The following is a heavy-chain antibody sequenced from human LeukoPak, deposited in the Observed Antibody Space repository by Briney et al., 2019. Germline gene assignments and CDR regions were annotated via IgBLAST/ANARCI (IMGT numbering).Heavy chain of an antibody. V-gene: IGHV3-53*01. D-gene: IGHD3-22*01. CDR2: IYSGGST. J-gene: IGHJ4*02. CDR3: ARAVLYYDSSGYYYDPGYFDY. CDR1: GFTVSSNY. Sequence: GGSLRLSCAASGFTVSSNYMSWVRQAPGKGLEWVSVIYSGGSTYYADSVKGRFTISRDNSKNTLYPQMDSLRAEDTAVYYCARAVLYYDSSGYYYDPGYFDYWGQGTLVTVSS.